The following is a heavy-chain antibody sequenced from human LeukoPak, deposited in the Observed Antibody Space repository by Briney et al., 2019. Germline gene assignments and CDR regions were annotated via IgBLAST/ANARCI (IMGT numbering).Heavy chain of an antibody. CDR2: ISSSGDTT. D-gene: IGHD3-16*01. V-gene: IGHV3-23*01. CDR3: AKRLGDY. J-gene: IGHJ4*02. CDR1: GFTFNTYA. Sequence: GGSLRLSCAVSGFTFNTYAMSWVRQAPGKGLEWVSSISSSGDTTYYADSVKSRFAISRDNSKNTLYLQMNSLRAEDTALYYCAKRLGDYWGQGTLVTVSS.